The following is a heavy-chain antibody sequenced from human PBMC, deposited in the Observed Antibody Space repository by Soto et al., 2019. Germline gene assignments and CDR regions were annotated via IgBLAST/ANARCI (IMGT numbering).Heavy chain of an antibody. CDR2: IDWDDDK. CDR3: ARLNCSGYHFDY. J-gene: IGHJ4*02. Sequence: SGPTLVNPTQTLTLTCTFSGFSLSTSGMCVSWIRQPPGKALEWLARIDWDDDKYYSTSLKTRLTISKDTSKNQVVLTMTNMDPVDTATYYCARLNCSGYHFDYWGQGTLVTVSS. V-gene: IGHV2-70*11. D-gene: IGHD5-12*01. CDR1: GFSLSTSGMC.